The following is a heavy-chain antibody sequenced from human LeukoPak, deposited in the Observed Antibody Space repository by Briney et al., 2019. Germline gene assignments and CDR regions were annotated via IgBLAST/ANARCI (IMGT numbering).Heavy chain of an antibody. CDR1: GYSFTRYW. V-gene: IGHV5-51*01. J-gene: IGHJ4*02. CDR2: IYPGDSDT. Sequence: GESLKISCKGSGYSFTRYWIGWVRQVPGKGLEWMGIIYPGDSDTTYSPSFQGQVTISADKSISTAYLQWSSLKASDTAMYYCARRSSVAVRLFDYWGQGTLVTVSS. CDR3: ARRSSVAVRLFDY. D-gene: IGHD6-6*01.